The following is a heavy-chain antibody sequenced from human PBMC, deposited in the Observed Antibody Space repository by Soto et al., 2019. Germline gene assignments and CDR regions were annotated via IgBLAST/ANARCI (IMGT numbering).Heavy chain of an antibody. J-gene: IGHJ4*02. CDR3: ARYSGYDYYFAY. CDR2: IYHSGST. CDR1: CGSISSGGYS. Sequence: SETLSLTCAASCGSISSGGYSWSWIRQPPGKGLEWIGYIYHSGSTYYNPSLKSRVTISVDRSKNQFSLKLSSVTAADTAVYYCARYSGYDYYFAYWGQGTLVTSPQ. D-gene: IGHD5-12*01. V-gene: IGHV4-30-2*01.